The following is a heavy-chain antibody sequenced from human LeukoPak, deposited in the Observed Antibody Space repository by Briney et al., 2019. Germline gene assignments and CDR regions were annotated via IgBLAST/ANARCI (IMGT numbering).Heavy chain of an antibody. CDR3: ARGRSFGADAF. J-gene: IGHJ3*01. V-gene: IGHV4-30-2*01. D-gene: IGHD3-10*01. CDR1: GGSISSGGYS. Sequence: PSQTLSLTCAVSGGSISSGGYSWSWIRQPPGKGLEWIGYIYHSGSTYYNPSLKSRVTISVDRSKNQFSLKLSSVTAADTAVYYCARGRSFGADAFWGQGTMVTVSS. CDR2: IYHSGST.